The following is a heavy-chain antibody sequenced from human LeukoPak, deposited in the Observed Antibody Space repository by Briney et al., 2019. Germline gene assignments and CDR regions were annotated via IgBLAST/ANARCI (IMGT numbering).Heavy chain of an antibody. Sequence: TGGSLRLSCVASGFTFSDYYMSWIRQAPGKGLEWISYISSSGTTIYYTDSVKGRLTISRDNAKNSLYLQMNSLRAEDTAVYYCARVLRYCSGGNCYSGGLGYMDVWGKGTTVTISS. V-gene: IGHV3-11*01. CDR3: ARVLRYCSGGNCYSGGLGYMDV. J-gene: IGHJ6*03. CDR1: GFTFSDYY. D-gene: IGHD2-15*01. CDR2: ISSSGTTI.